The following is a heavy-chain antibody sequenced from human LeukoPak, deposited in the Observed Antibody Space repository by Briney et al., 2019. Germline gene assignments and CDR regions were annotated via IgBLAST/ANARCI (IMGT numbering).Heavy chain of an antibody. V-gene: IGHV1-2*02. D-gene: IGHD1-26*01. J-gene: IGHJ3*02. CDR2: INPNTGDT. CDR3: ARAQYSGSYPSVLFDI. Sequence: ASVKVSCKASGYTFGGHYIYWVRQAPGQGLEWMGWINPNTGDTDYAQKFQGRVTMTRDTSISTAYMELSRLRSDDTAVYYCARAQYSGSYPSVLFDIWGQGTMVTVSS. CDR1: GYTFGGHY.